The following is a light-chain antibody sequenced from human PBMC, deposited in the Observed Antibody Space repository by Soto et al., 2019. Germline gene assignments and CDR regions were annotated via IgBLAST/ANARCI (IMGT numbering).Light chain of an antibody. Sequence: ENVLTQSPGTLSLSPGERATLSCRASQSVTSSYLDWYQQKPGQAPRLLIYGASSSATGIPDRFSGSGSGTDFTLTISRLEPEDFAVYYCQQYGSSPTFGPGTKGDIK. CDR1: QSVTSSY. V-gene: IGKV3-20*01. J-gene: IGKJ3*01. CDR3: QQYGSSPT. CDR2: GAS.